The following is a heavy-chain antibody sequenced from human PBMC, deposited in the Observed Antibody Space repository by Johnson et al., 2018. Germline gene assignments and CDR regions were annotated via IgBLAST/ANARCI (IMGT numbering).Heavy chain of an antibody. CDR1: GFTFDDYA. CDR2: ISGNSGSV. Sequence: VQLVESGGGLVQPGRSLRLSCAASGFTFDDYAMHWVRQAPGKGLEWVSGISGNSGSVDYADSVKGRFTISRDNAKNSLYLKMNSLRAEDTALYYCARDVASTGEHFQHWGQGTVVTVSS. D-gene: IGHD5-24*01. V-gene: IGHV3-9*01. CDR3: ARDVASTGEHFQH. J-gene: IGHJ1*01.